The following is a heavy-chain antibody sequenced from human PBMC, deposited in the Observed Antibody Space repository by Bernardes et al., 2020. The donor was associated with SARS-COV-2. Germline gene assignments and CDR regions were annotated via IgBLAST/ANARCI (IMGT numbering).Heavy chain of an antibody. V-gene: IGHV3-74*01. J-gene: IGHJ4*02. CDR1: GFTFSTHW. CDR3: ARGASSGYRIDY. CDR2: ISTDGRTT. Sequence: GGSLRLSCVGSGFTFSTHWMHWVRQAPGKGLVWVSRISTDGRTTNYADSVEGRFTISRDNAKNTLWLQMNSLGADDTAVYYCARGASSGYRIDYWGPGTLVTVSS. D-gene: IGHD3-22*01.